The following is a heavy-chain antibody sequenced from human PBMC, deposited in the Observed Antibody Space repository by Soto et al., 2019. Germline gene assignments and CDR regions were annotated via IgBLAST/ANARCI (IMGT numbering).Heavy chain of an antibody. J-gene: IGHJ4*02. Sequence: EIHLVESGGGLVKPGGSLRLSCAASGLTCSIYTMNWVRQAPGKGLEFVSSIGRTGIDRYYIDSVKGRFTISRDNAQKSLYLQMNSLRVEDTALYYCVCDDNRRFWGQGTLVTVSS. CDR3: VCDDNRRF. CDR2: IGRTGIDR. D-gene: IGHD1-1*01. CDR1: GLTCSIYT. V-gene: IGHV3-21*01.